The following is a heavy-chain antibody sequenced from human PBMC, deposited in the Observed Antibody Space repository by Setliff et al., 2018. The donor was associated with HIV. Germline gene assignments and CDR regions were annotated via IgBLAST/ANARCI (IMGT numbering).Heavy chain of an antibody. CDR2: IYYSGST. CDR1: GGSISSHY. J-gene: IGHJ2*01. Sequence: SETLSLTCTVSGGSISSHYWSWIRQPPGKGLEWIGYIYYSGSTNYNPSLKSRVTILVDTSKNQFSLKLTSVTPADTAVYYCARGARSYFDLWDRGTLVTVSS. CDR3: ARGARSYFDL. V-gene: IGHV4-59*11.